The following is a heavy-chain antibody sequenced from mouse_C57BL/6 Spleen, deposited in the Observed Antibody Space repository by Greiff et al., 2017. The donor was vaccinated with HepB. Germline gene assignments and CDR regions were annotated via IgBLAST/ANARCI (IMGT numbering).Heavy chain of an antibody. J-gene: IGHJ3*01. CDR3: ARKDYGSSGGFAY. V-gene: IGHV1-50*01. CDR2: IDPSDSYT. Sequence: VQLQQPGAELVKPGASVKLSCKASGYTFTSYWMQWVKQRPGQGLEWIGEIDPSDSYTNYNQKFKGKATLTVDTSSSTAYMQLSSLTSEDSAVYYCARKDYGSSGGFAYWGQGTLVTVSA. D-gene: IGHD1-1*01. CDR1: GYTFTSYW.